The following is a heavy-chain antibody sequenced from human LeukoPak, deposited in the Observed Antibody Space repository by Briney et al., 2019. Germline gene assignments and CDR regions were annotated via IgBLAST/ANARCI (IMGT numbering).Heavy chain of an antibody. J-gene: IGHJ4*02. V-gene: IGHV4-31*03. CDR3: ARDLGDGYNFRY. Sequence: PSENLSCTGTVSDGSISCGGYYWRWIRQHPGKCLERIGYIYYSGSTYYNTSLKSRVIISVDTSKSEFSLKLSSVTAAATAEYFCARDLGDGYNFRYWGQGTLVTVSS. D-gene: IGHD5-24*01. CDR1: DGSISCGGYY. CDR2: IYYSGST.